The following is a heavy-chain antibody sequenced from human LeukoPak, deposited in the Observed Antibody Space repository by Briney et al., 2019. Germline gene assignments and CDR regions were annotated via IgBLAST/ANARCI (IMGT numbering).Heavy chain of an antibody. Sequence: GGSLRLSSAASGFTFDDYAMHWVRQAPGKGLEWVSGISWNSGSIGYADSVKGRFTISRDNAKNSLYLQMNSLRAEDTALYYCAKDRRKLGSWYFCAFDIWGQGTMVTVSS. CDR2: ISWNSGSI. D-gene: IGHD6-13*01. J-gene: IGHJ3*02. V-gene: IGHV3-9*01. CDR3: AKDRRKLGSWYFCAFDI. CDR1: GFTFDDYA.